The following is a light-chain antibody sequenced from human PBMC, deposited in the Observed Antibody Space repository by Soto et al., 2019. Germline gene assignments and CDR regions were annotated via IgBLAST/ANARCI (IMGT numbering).Light chain of an antibody. V-gene: IGLV1-44*01. CDR2: NNN. Sequence: QSVLTQPPSASGTPGQRVIISCSGSSSSIGSNTVNWYQQLPGMAPKLLIYNNNQRPSGVPDRFSGSKSGTSASLAISGLQSADEADYYCATWDDSRNQHFGTGSKVTVL. J-gene: IGLJ1*01. CDR1: SSSIGSNT. CDR3: ATWDDSRNQH.